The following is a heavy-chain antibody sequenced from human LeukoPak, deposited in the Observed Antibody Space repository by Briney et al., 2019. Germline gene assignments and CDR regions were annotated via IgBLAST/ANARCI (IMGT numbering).Heavy chain of an antibody. Sequence: GGSLRLSCVASGFTFSNSWMSWVRQAPGKGLEWVANMNPDGSGKYYVDSVRGRFTISRDNAKNSLYLQMNSLRAEDTAVYYCGRDPAWGAIDYWGQGTLVTVSS. CDR3: GRDPAWGAIDY. J-gene: IGHJ4*02. D-gene: IGHD7-27*01. V-gene: IGHV3-7*01. CDR2: MNPDGSGK. CDR1: GFTFSNSW.